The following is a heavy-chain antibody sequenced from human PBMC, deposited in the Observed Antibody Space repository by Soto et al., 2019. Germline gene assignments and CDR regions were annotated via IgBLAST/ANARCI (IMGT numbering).Heavy chain of an antibody. D-gene: IGHD5-18*01. V-gene: IGHV4-59*01. J-gene: IGHJ3*02. CDR2: IYYSGST. Sequence: QVQLQESGPGLVKPSETLSLTCTVSGGSISSYYWSWIRQPPGKGLEWIGYIYYSGSTNYNPSLKGRVTISVDTSKNQFAPKLSSVTAADTAVYYCARRYGKNAFDIWGQGTMVTVSS. CDR3: ARRYGKNAFDI. CDR1: GGSISSYY.